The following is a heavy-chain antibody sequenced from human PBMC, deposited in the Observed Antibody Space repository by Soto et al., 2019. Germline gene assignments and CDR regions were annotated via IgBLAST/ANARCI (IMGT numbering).Heavy chain of an antibody. D-gene: IGHD2-15*01. CDR2: IYSGGST. Sequence: AGSLRLSCAASGLTVSSNYMSWVRQAPGKGLEWVSVIYSGGSTYYADSVKGRFTISRDNSKNTLYLQMNSLRAEDTAVYYCAREYCSGGSCYQQAYYYYSYMDVWGTGTTVTVSS. J-gene: IGHJ6*03. V-gene: IGHV3-66*01. CDR1: GLTVSSNY. CDR3: AREYCSGGSCYQQAYYYYSYMDV.